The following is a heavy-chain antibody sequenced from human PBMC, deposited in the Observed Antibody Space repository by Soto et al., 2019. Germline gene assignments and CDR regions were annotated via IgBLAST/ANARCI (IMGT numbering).Heavy chain of an antibody. CDR3: GTPVSSGYQAFEV. Sequence: PSEPQSLPCTVSDGSIISSICYWWWIRQPSGKGLEWIGSIYSSGSTYYNPSLKSRVTISVDTSRNQFSLKLSSVTAADTAVYYCGTPVSSGYQAFEVWGQGTMVTVSS. D-gene: IGHD3-22*01. CDR2: IYSSGST. V-gene: IGHV4-39*01. CDR1: DGSIISSICY. J-gene: IGHJ3*01.